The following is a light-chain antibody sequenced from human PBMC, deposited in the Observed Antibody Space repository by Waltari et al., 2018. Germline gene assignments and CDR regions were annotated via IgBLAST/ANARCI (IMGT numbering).Light chain of an antibody. CDR3: SSYTSSSPLYV. CDR2: DVS. V-gene: IGLV2-14*01. Sequence: QSALTQPASVSGSPGQSITISCTGTSSDVGGYNYVSWYQQHPGKAPKLMIYDVSKRPSGVSNRVSGSKAGNTASLTISGRQAEDEADYYCSSYTSSSPLYVFGTGTKVTVL. CDR1: SSDVGGYNY. J-gene: IGLJ1*01.